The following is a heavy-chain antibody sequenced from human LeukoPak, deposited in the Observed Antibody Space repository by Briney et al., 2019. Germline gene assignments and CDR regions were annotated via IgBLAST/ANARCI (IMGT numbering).Heavy chain of an antibody. CDR3: SRGVIVGAAYFDY. CDR2: IKTKTYGGTT. V-gene: IGHV3-49*03. J-gene: IGHJ4*02. CDR1: GFTFGDHG. D-gene: IGHD1-26*01. Sequence: GGSLRLSCTTSGFTFGDHGVSWFRQAPGKGPEWISFIKTKTYGGTTEYAASVKGRFTISRDDSTGIAYLQMDSLKPEDTAVYYCSRGVIVGAAYFDYWGQGTLVTVSS.